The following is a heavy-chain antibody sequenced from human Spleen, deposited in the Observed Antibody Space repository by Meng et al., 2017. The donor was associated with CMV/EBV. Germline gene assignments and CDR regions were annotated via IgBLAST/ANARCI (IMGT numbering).Heavy chain of an antibody. CDR3: ARDLSQQLVLYYFHH. CDR2: INPNSGGA. J-gene: IGHJ4*02. Sequence: ASVKVSCKASGYIFTDYYIHWVRQAPGQGLEWMGWINPNSGGANSALKFQGRVTMTRDTSISTAYMELSSLRSDDTAVYYCARDLSQQLVLYYFHHWGQGTLVTVSS. D-gene: IGHD6-13*01. CDR1: GYIFTDYY. V-gene: IGHV1-2*02.